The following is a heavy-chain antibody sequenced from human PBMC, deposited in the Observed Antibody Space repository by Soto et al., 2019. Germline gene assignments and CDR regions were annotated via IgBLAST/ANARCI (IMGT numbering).Heavy chain of an antibody. D-gene: IGHD1-26*01. V-gene: IGHV3-30*18. J-gene: IGHJ4*02. Sequence: GGSLRLSCAASGFTFSSYGMHWVRQAPGKGLEWVAVISYDGSNKYYADSVKGRFTISRDNSKNTLYLQMNSLRAEDTAVYYCAKPRIVGATTALFDYWGQGTLVTVSS. CDR1: GFTFSSYG. CDR3: AKPRIVGATTALFDY. CDR2: ISYDGSNK.